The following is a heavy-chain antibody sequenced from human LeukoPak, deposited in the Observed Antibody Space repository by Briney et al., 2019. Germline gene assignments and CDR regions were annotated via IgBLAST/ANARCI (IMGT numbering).Heavy chain of an antibody. V-gene: IGHV3-53*04. CDR1: GFTVSSNY. D-gene: IGHD3-10*01. J-gene: IGHJ6*02. Sequence: TGGSLRLSCAASGFTVSSNYMSWVRQAPGKGLVWVSVIYSGGSTYYADSVKGRFTISRHNSKNTLYLQMNSLRAEDTAVYYCARDNYYGSGSYYYGMDVWGQGTTVTVSS. CDR2: IYSGGST. CDR3: ARDNYYGSGSYYYGMDV.